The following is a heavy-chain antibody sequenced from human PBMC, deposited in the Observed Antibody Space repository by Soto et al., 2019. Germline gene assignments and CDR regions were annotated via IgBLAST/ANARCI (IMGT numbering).Heavy chain of an antibody. V-gene: IGHV3-7*03. D-gene: IGHD3-3*01. Sequence: GSRRLSWAVAGFSFGSYWMSWVRQAPGKGLEWLASIKDDGSERYYLDSVKGRFTISRDNAKDSLSLQMNSLRGEETAFYYCARDVGPVTIFGEALSGYFDCWGQGTLVTVSS. CDR1: GFSFGSYW. CDR3: ARDVGPVTIFGEALSGYFDC. CDR2: IKDDGSER. J-gene: IGHJ4*02.